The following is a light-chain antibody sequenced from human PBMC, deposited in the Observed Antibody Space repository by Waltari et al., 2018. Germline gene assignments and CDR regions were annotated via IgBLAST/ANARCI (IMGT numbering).Light chain of an antibody. V-gene: IGLV1-44*01. Sequence: QSVLTQPPSASGTPGQRVTISCSGSRSNIGNNSVNWYQQLPRTAPKLLMYNTNQRPSGVPGRFSGSGSGTAASLAISGLQSEDEGDYYCSSWDDSLNGPAFGGGTKVTVL. CDR1: RSNIGNNS. CDR2: NTN. J-gene: IGLJ3*02. CDR3: SSWDDSLNGPA.